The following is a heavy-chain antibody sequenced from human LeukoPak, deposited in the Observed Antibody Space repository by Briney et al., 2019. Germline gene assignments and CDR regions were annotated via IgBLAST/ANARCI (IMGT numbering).Heavy chain of an antibody. V-gene: IGHV3-7*01. CDR3: ARVSTGSWYGPRGNYFDY. Sequence: ETLSLTCTVSGGSISSSSYYWGWIRQPPGKGLEWVANIKQDGSEKYYVDSVKGRFTISRDNAKNSLYLQMNSLRAEDTAVYYCARVSTGSWYGPRGNYFDYWGQGTLVTVSS. CDR2: IKQDGSEK. J-gene: IGHJ4*02. D-gene: IGHD6-13*01. CDR1: GGSISSSSYY.